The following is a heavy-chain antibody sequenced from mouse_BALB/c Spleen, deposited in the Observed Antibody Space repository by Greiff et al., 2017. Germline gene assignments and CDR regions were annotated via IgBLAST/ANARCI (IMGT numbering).Heavy chain of an antibody. CDR3: ARYGNYGGYAMDY. V-gene: IGHV5-17*02. D-gene: IGHD2-1*01. CDR1: GFTFSSFG. J-gene: IGHJ4*01. Sequence: DVMLVESGGGLVQPGGSRKLSCAASGFTFSSFGMHWVRQAPEKGLEWVAYISSGSSTIYYADTVKGRFTISRDNPKNTLFLQMTSLRSEDTAMYYCARYGNYGGYAMDYWGQGTSVTVSS. CDR2: ISSGSSTI.